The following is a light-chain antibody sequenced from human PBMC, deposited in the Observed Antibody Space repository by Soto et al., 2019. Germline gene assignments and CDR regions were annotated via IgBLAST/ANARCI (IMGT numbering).Light chain of an antibody. CDR2: GAS. CDR1: QSISNY. Sequence: DIQMTQSPSSLSASVGDRVTITCRASQSISNYLNWYQQKPGKAPKLLIYGASSLQSGVPSRFSGSGSGTDFPLTISSLQPEDIGTYFCQQYDNLPLSFGPGTTVEI. CDR3: QQYDNLPLS. V-gene: IGKV1-39*01. J-gene: IGKJ3*01.